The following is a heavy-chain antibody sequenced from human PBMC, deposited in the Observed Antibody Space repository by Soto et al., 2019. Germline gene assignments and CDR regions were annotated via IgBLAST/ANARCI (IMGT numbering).Heavy chain of an antibody. Sequence: DVKLVESGGGLVQPGDSLRLSCEVSGFTFSMYSMSWVRQSPGKGLGWVAKIPPDGVDGHYADSVKGRFTSSRDNGKNSLYLQLNNLRAEDTAVYYCARDHLILPAHDFFYGSDVWGRGATVTVSS. D-gene: IGHD2-21*02. V-gene: IGHV3-7*03. CDR1: GFTFSMYS. CDR2: IPPDGVDG. CDR3: ARDHLILPAHDFFYGSDV. J-gene: IGHJ6*02.